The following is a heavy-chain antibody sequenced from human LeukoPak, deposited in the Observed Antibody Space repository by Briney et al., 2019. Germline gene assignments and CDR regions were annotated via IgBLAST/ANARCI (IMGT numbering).Heavy chain of an antibody. V-gene: IGHV3-23*01. D-gene: IGHD4-23*01. CDR1: GFTLSSHA. CDR3: VKAFDNGGYNFERGANY. J-gene: IGHJ4*02. Sequence: GRSLRLSCAASGFTLSSHAMSWVRQAAGKGLEWVSSISGNGLHTYYADSVKGRFIISSDSSKSTVFLQMDSLRAEDTALYFCVKAFDNGGYNFERGANYWGQGTLVTVSS. CDR2: ISGNGLHT.